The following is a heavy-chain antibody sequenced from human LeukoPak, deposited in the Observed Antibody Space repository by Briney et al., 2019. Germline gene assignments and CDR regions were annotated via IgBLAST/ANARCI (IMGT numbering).Heavy chain of an antibody. CDR2: IIPIFGTA. V-gene: IGHV1-69*13. Sequence: ASVKVSCKASGGTFSSYAISWVRQAPGQGLEWMGGIIPIFGTANYAQKFQGRVTITADESTSTAYMELSSLRSEDTAVYYCASSITMVRGVLFDYWGQGTLVTVSS. J-gene: IGHJ4*02. CDR1: GGTFSSYA. D-gene: IGHD3-10*01. CDR3: ASSITMVRGVLFDY.